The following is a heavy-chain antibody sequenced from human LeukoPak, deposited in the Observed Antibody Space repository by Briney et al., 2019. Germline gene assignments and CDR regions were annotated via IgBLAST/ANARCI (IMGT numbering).Heavy chain of an antibody. CDR3: ARGGVATPFDY. D-gene: IGHD5-12*01. J-gene: IGHJ4*02. CDR2: IYHSGST. V-gene: IGHV4-30-2*01. Sequence: SETLSLTCAVSGGSISSGGFSWNWLRQPPGKGLEWIGYIYHSGSTYYNPSLKSRVTISVDRSKNQFSLKLSSVTTADTAVYYCARGGVATPFDYWGQGTLVTVSS. CDR1: GGSISSGGFS.